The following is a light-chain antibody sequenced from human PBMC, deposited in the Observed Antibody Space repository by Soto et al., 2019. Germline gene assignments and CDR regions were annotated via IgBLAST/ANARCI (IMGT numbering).Light chain of an antibody. CDR2: EVS. Sequence: QSALTQPPSVSRSPGQSVTISCTGTSSDVGSYNRVSWYQQPPGTAPKLMIYEVSNRPSGVPDRFSGSKSGNTASLTISGLQAEDEADYYCSLYTSSSTYVFGTGTKLTV. J-gene: IGLJ1*01. CDR3: SLYTSSSTYV. V-gene: IGLV2-18*01. CDR1: SSDVGSYNR.